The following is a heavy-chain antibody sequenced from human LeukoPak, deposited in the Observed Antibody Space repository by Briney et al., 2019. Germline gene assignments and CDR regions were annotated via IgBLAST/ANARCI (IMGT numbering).Heavy chain of an antibody. Sequence: GESLKISCKGSGYTFTNYWIGWVRQMPGKGLEWMGIIWPSDSDTRYSPSFQGQVTISADKSISTAYLQWSSLKASDTAMYYCARLSDTAMAVDFDYWGQGTLVTVSS. D-gene: IGHD5-18*01. J-gene: IGHJ4*02. CDR3: ARLSDTAMAVDFDY. CDR1: GYTFTNYW. CDR2: IWPSDSDT. V-gene: IGHV5-51*01.